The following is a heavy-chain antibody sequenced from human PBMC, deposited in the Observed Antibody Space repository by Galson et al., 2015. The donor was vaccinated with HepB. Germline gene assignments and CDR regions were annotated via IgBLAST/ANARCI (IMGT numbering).Heavy chain of an antibody. V-gene: IGHV1-24*01. CDR2: FDPEDGET. Sequence: SVKVSCKVSGYTLTELSMHWVRQAPGKGLEWMGGFDPEDGETIYAQKFQGRVTMTEDTSTDTAYMELSSLRSEDTAVYYCATGALATIFGVVIGQNWFDPWSQGTLVTVSS. CDR1: GYTLTELS. J-gene: IGHJ5*02. D-gene: IGHD3-3*01. CDR3: ATGALATIFGVVIGQNWFDP.